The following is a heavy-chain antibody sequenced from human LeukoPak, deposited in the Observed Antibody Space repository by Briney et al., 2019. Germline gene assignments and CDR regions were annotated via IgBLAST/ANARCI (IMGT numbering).Heavy chain of an antibody. V-gene: IGHV4-4*07. J-gene: IGHJ3*02. D-gene: IGHD3-10*01. CDR3: ARDPRGDFSGAFDI. Sequence: SETLSLTCTVSGGSISSYYWSWIRQPAGKGLEWIGRIYTSGSTNYNPSLKSRATMSVDTSKNQFSLKLSSVTAADTAVYYCARDPRGDFSGAFDIWGQGTMVTVSS. CDR2: IYTSGST. CDR1: GGSISSYY.